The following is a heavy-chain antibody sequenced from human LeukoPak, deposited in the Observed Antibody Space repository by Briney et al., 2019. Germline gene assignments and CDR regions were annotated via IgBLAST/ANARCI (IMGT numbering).Heavy chain of an antibody. V-gene: IGHV4-38-2*02. CDR1: GYSLSSGFH. D-gene: IGHD1-1*01. J-gene: IGHJ5*02. Sequence: SATLSLTCTVAGYSLSSGFHGGWIRQPPGKRLERIATMFHSGDTYYNPSLESRVTISMDTSKNQFSLRLNSVTAADTALYYCARFGTRDNCCHPDVDTWGQGTPVTVSS. CDR3: ARFGTRDNCCHPDVDT. CDR2: MFHSGDT.